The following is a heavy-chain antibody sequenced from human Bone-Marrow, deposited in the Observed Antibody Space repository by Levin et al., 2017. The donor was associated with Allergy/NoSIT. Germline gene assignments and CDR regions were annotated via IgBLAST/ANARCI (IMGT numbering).Heavy chain of an antibody. Sequence: KTSETLSLTCAVFGGSVTSTKWWSWVRQPPGKGLEWIGKISNSGNTNYNPSLKTRVAMSVDRSKNHFSLKLTSVTAADTAIYYCARVVVYAKEYTNGWREIFYIDSWGQGTLVTVSS. CDR1: GGSVTSTKW. V-gene: IGHV4-4*02. D-gene: IGHD2-8*02. J-gene: IGHJ4*02. CDR3: ARVVVYAKEYTNGWREIFYIDS. CDR2: ISNSGNT.